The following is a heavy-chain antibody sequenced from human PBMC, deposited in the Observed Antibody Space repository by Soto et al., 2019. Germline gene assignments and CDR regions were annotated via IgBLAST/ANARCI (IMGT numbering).Heavy chain of an antibody. CDR3: ARDSADRGFSGYDSPKGSFSPEYYFDF. J-gene: IGHJ4*02. Sequence: ASVKVSCRASGYTFTGYYMHWVRQAPGQGLEWMGWINPNSGGTNYAQKFQGWVTMTRDTSISTAYMELSRLRSDDTAVYYCARDSADRGFSGYDSPKGSFSPEYYFDFWAQGNLVTVSS. CDR1: GYTFTGYY. V-gene: IGHV1-2*04. CDR2: INPNSGGT. D-gene: IGHD5-12*01.